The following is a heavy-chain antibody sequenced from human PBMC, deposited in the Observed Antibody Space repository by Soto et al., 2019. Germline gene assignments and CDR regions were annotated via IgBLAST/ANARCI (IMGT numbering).Heavy chain of an antibody. J-gene: IGHJ4*02. CDR3: ARVRSNLFDY. Sequence: SETLSLTCTVSGGSISSSSYYWGWIRQPPGKGLEWIGSIYYSGSTYYNPSLKSRVTISVDTSKNQFSLKLSSVTAADTAVYFCARVRSNLFDYWGQGTLVTVSS. V-gene: IGHV4-39*01. CDR2: IYYSGST. D-gene: IGHD3-3*01. CDR1: GGSISSSSYY.